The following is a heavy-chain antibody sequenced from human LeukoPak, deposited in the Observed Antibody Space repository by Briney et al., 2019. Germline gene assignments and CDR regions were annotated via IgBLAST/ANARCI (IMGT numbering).Heavy chain of an antibody. CDR1: GYTFTSYY. CDR2: INPQNGIS. CDR3: ARGQLQKPDF. V-gene: IGHV1-2*06. Sequence: ASVKVSCKTSGYTFTSYYVHWLRQAPGQGLEWMGHINPQNGISKYAQKFQGRVTMTRDTSITTAYMELSSLTSDDTAIYYCARGQLQKPDFWGPGTLVTVSS. J-gene: IGHJ4*02.